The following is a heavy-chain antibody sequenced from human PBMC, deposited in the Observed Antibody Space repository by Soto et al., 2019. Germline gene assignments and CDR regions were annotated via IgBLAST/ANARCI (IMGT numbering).Heavy chain of an antibody. Sequence: QVQLVQSGAEVKKPGASVKVSCKASGYTFTSYAMHWMRQAPGQRLEWMGWINAGNGNTKYSQKFQGRVTITRDTSASTAYMELSSLRSEDTAVYYCAREGSSEKYYYYGMDVWGQGTTVTVSS. CDR1: GYTFTSYA. V-gene: IGHV1-3*01. CDR3: AREGSSEKYYYYGMDV. CDR2: INAGNGNT. J-gene: IGHJ6*02. D-gene: IGHD3-10*01.